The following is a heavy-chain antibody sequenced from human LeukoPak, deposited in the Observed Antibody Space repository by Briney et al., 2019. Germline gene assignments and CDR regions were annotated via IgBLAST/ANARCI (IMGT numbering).Heavy chain of an antibody. V-gene: IGHV4-39*01. J-gene: IGHJ4*02. D-gene: IGHD6-13*01. CDR2: IYYSGST. CDR1: GGSISSSSYY. Sequence: SETLSLTCTVSGGSISSSSYYWGWIRQPPGKGLEWIGSIYYSGSTYYNPSLKSRVTISVDTSKNQFSLKLSSVTAADTAVYYCARQDLDQQPYFDYWGQGTLVTVSS. CDR3: ARQDLDQQPYFDY.